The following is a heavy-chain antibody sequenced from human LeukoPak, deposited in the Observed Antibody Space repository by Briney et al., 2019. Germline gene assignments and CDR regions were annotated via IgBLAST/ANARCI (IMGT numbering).Heavy chain of an antibody. Sequence: ASVKVSCKASGYTFTSYGISWVRQAPGQGLEWMGWISAYNGNTNYAQKLQGRVTMTTDTSASTAYMELSSLRSEDTAVYYCARDYDILTGYYTFDYWGQGTLVTVSS. CDR3: ARDYDILTGYYTFDY. D-gene: IGHD3-9*01. CDR2: ISAYNGNT. V-gene: IGHV1-18*01. CDR1: GYTFTSYG. J-gene: IGHJ4*02.